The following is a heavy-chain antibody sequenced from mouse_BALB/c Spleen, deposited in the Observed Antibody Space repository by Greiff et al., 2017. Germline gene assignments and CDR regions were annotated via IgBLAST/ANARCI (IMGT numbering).Heavy chain of an antibody. CDR3: ARGASSSYYYGSSLYAMDY. V-gene: IGHV5-6-5*01. CDR2: ISSGGST. Sequence: EVKLVESGGGLVKPGGSLKLSCAASGFTFSSYAMSWVRQTPEKRLEWVASISSGGSTYYPDSVKGRFSISRDNARNILYLQMSSLRSEDTAMYYCARGASSSYYYGSSLYAMDYWGQGTSVTVSS. J-gene: IGHJ4*01. CDR1: GFTFSSYA. D-gene: IGHD1-1*01.